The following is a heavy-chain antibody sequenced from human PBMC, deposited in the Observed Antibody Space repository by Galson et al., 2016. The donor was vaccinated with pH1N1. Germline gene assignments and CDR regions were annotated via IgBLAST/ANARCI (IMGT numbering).Heavy chain of an antibody. V-gene: IGHV1-46*01. CDR1: GYTFTSYY. Sequence: SVKVSCKASGYTFTSYYIHWVRQAPGQGLEWLGVIDPRVGSTSYAQKFQGRVTMTSDTSTNTVSMGLSSLKSDDTAVYSCARDLARQHDYWGQGTLVTVSS. CDR3: ARDLARQHDY. J-gene: IGHJ4*02. CDR2: IDPRVGST.